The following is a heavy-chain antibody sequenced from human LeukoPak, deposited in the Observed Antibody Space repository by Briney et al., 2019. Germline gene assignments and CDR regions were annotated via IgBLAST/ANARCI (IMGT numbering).Heavy chain of an antibody. CDR1: GFTFTTYS. J-gene: IGHJ4*02. CDR3: ARSSYCSGGSCYGPIDY. D-gene: IGHD2-15*01. V-gene: IGHV3-23*01. CDR2: ISGSGGST. Sequence: TGGSLRLSCEASGFTFTTYSMTWVRQAPGKGLEWVSAISGSGGSTYYADSVKGRFTISRDNSKNTLYLQMNSLRAEDTAVYYCARSSYCSGGSCYGPIDYWGQGTLVTVSS.